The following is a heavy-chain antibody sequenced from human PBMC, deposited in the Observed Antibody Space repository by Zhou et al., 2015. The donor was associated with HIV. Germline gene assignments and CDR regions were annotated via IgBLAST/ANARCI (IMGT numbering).Heavy chain of an antibody. Sequence: QVQLVQSGAEVKKPGSSVKVSCKASGGTFSSYAISWVRQAPGQGLEWMGGIIPIFGTANYAQKFQGRVTITADESTSTAYMELSSLRSEDTAVYYCAREGGGSSWYSGDYYYYGMDVWGQGTTVTVSS. J-gene: IGHJ6*02. CDR2: IIPIFGTA. D-gene: IGHD6-13*01. V-gene: IGHV1-69*01. CDR1: GGTFSSYA. CDR3: AREGGGSSWYSGDYYYYGMDV.